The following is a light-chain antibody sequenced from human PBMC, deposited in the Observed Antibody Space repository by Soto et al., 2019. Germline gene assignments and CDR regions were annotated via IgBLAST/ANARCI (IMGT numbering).Light chain of an antibody. J-gene: IGLJ1*01. Sequence: QSALTQPASVSGSPGQSIAISCTGTSSDVGGYNYVSWYQQHPGKAPKLMLYEVSNRPSGVSSRFSGSKSGSTASLTISGLQAEVEGDYYCSSSTTTSTLVFGTGTQLTVL. CDR2: EVS. CDR3: SSSTTTSTLV. CDR1: SSDVGGYNY. V-gene: IGLV2-14*01.